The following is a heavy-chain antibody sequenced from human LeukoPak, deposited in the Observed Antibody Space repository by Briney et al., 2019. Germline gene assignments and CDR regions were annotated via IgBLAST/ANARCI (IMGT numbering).Heavy chain of an antibody. CDR2: IIPIFGTA. CDR1: GGTFSSYA. V-gene: IGHV1-69*05. Sequence: SVKVSCKASGGTFSSYAISWVRQAPGQGLEWMGGIIPIFGTANYAQKFQGRVTITTDESTSTAYMELSSLRSEDTAVYYCARVPYSYGHGEDVYWGQGTLVTVSS. J-gene: IGHJ4*02. D-gene: IGHD5-18*01. CDR3: ARVPYSYGHGEDVY.